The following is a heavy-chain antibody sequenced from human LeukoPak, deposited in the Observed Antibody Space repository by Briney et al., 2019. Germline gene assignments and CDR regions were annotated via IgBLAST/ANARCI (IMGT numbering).Heavy chain of an antibody. J-gene: IGHJ4*02. CDR1: GFTFSSYV. V-gene: IGHV3-23*01. Sequence: GGSLRLSCVASGFTFSSYVMSWVRQAPGKGLEWVSAISRSGDSTYYADSVKGRFTISRDNSKNTLYLQMNSLRAEDTAVYYCAKVQGYDFWSGHGGDHDYWGQGTLVTVSS. CDR2: ISRSGDST. D-gene: IGHD3-3*01. CDR3: AKVQGYDFWSGHGGDHDY.